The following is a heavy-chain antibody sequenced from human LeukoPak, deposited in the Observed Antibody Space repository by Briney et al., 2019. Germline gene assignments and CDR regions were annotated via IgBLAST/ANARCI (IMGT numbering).Heavy chain of an antibody. CDR1: GGSISSSSYY. J-gene: IGHJ4*02. CDR2: IYYSGST. V-gene: IGHV4-61*01. D-gene: IGHD6-13*01. Sequence: SETLSLTCTVSGGSISSSSYYWSWIRQPPGKGLEWIGYIYYSGSTYYNPSLRSRVTISVDTSKNQFSLKLSSVTAADTAVYYCARGGRQQLVLDYWGQGTLVTVSS. CDR3: ARGGRQQLVLDY.